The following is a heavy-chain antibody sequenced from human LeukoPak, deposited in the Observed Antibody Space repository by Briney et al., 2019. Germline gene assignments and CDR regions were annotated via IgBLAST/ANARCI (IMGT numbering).Heavy chain of an antibody. Sequence: PGGSLRLSCAASGFTFSSYAMHWVRQAPGKGLEYVSAISTTGGRTYYVNSVRGRFTISRDNSKNTLYLQMNSLRAEDTAVYYCAKTGYGDYVSIDWFDPWGQGTLVTVSS. D-gene: IGHD4-17*01. CDR1: GFTFSSYA. CDR3: AKTGYGDYVSIDWFDP. CDR2: ISTTGGRT. V-gene: IGHV3-64*01. J-gene: IGHJ5*02.